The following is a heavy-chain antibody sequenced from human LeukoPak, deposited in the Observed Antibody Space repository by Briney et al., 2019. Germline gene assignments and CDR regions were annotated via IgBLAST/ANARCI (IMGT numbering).Heavy chain of an antibody. CDR3: VRGSDGWFAFDY. CDR1: EFTVSTNY. J-gene: IGHJ4*02. Sequence: PGGSLRLSCAASEFTVSTNYMSWVRQAPGKGLEWVSIIYSTGGKYYADSVKGRFTISRDNSKHTLYLQMNSLRGEDTAVYYCVRGSDGWFAFDYWGQGILVTVSS. D-gene: IGHD6-19*01. CDR2: IYSTGGK. V-gene: IGHV3-66*01.